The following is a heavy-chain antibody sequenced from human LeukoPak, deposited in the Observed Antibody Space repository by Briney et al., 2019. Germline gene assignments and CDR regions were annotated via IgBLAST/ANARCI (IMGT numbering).Heavy chain of an antibody. V-gene: IGHV4-4*09. CDR2: IYTSGST. Sequence: SETLSLTCTVSGGSISSYYWSWIRQPPGKGLEWIGYIYTSGSTNYNPSLKSRVTISVDTSKNQFSLKLSSVPAADTAVYYCARVGQYCSSTSCYNLAYYYYMDVWGKGTTVTVSS. D-gene: IGHD2-2*02. CDR1: GGSISSYY. J-gene: IGHJ6*03. CDR3: ARVGQYCSSTSCYNLAYYYYMDV.